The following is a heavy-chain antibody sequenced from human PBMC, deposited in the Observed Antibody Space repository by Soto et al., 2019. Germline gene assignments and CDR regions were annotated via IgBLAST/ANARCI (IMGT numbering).Heavy chain of an antibody. V-gene: IGHV4-39*01. CDR1: GGSIRSSGYY. CDR3: ARDCSSSRYYGGYNSGLDV. CDR2: IYYSGST. J-gene: IGHJ6*02. D-gene: IGHD2-2*01. Sequence: SETLSLTCTVSGGSIRSSGYYWGWIRQPPGKGLEWIGSIYYSGSTYHNPSLKSRVTISVDTSKSQSSLKLSFVTAADTAVYFCARDCSSSRYYGGYNSGLDVWGQGTTVTVSS.